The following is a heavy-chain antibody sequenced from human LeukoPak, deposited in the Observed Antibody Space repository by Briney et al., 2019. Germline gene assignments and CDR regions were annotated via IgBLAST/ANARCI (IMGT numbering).Heavy chain of an antibody. Sequence: PSETLSLTCGVSGGSIDSTNYWSWVRQAPGKGLEWVSSISSSSSYIYYADSVKGRFTISRDNAKNSLYLQMNSLRAEDTAVYYCARVGRWLQSGDYWGQGTLVTVSS. D-gene: IGHD5-24*01. CDR1: GGSIDSTNY. CDR2: ISSSSSYI. CDR3: ARVGRWLQSGDY. V-gene: IGHV3-21*01. J-gene: IGHJ4*02.